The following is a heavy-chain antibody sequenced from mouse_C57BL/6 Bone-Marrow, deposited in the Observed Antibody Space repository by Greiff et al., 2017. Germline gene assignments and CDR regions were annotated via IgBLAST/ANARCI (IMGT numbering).Heavy chain of an antibody. Sequence: EVMLVESGGGLVQPGGSLKLSCAASGFTFSDYYMYWVRQTPEKRLEWVAYISNGGGSTYYPDTVKGRFTIARDNAKNTLYLQMRRLKSEDAAMYYCARPCYGNDWYFEVWGTGTTVTVSS. D-gene: IGHD2-10*01. CDR2: ISNGGGST. J-gene: IGHJ1*03. CDR1: GFTFSDYY. CDR3: ARPCYGNDWYFEV. V-gene: IGHV5-12*01.